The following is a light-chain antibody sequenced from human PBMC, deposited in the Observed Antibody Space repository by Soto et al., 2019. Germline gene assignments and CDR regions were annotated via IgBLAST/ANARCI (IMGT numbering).Light chain of an antibody. CDR3: QHRSNWPIT. J-gene: IGKJ5*01. V-gene: IGKV1-8*01. CDR2: AAS. CDR1: QGISSY. Sequence: AIRMTQSPSSLSASTGDRVTITCRASQGISSYLAWYQQKPGKAPKLLIYAASTLQSGVPSRFSGSGSWTDFTLTISCLQSEDFAVYYCQHRSNWPITFGQGTRLEIK.